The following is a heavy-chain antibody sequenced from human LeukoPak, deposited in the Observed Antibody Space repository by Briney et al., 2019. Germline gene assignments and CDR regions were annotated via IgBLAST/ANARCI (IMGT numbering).Heavy chain of an antibody. J-gene: IGHJ5*02. CDR1: GFSITYYW. CDR3: VRQAGVS. D-gene: IGHD6-19*01. CDR2: IKGDGSEK. V-gene: IGHV3-7*01. Sequence: GGSVRLSCAVSGFSITYYWITWVRQAPGKGLEWVANIKGDGSEKYYVDSVKGRFTISRDNDKNYLYLQMNSLRDEDTAVYYCVRQAGVSWGQGTLVTVSS.